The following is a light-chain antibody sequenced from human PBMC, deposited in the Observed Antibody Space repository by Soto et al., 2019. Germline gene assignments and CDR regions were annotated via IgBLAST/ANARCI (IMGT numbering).Light chain of an antibody. J-gene: IGLJ3*02. CDR3: SLYAGSNNLV. CDR2: QVS. CDR1: SSDVGGYSS. V-gene: IGLV2-8*01. Sequence: QSALTQPPSASGSPGQSVTISCSATSSDVGGYSSVSWYQHHPGKAPKLMIYQVSKRPSGVPDRFSGSKSGNTASLTVSGLQSEDEADDYCSLYAGSNNLVFGGGTKLTVL.